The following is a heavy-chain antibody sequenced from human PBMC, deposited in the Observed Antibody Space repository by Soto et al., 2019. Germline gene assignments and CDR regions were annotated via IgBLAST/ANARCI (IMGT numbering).Heavy chain of an antibody. V-gene: IGHV4-30-4*01. CDR1: GGSISRGGYN. Sequence: SETLSLTCTVSGGSISRGGYNWSWIRQPPGKGLEWIGYIYYSGSTYYNPSLKTRVTISVDTSKNQFSLKLSSVTAADTAVYYCARGDIVVVVAASFDAFDIGGQGTMVT. J-gene: IGHJ3*02. CDR2: IYYSGST. D-gene: IGHD2-15*01. CDR3: ARGDIVVVVAASFDAFDI.